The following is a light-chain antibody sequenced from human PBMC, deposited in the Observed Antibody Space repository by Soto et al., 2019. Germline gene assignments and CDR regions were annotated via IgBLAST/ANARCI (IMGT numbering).Light chain of an antibody. CDR1: QSVTSSY. J-gene: IGKJ5*01. Sequence: EIVLTQSPGTLSLSPGDRATLSCRASQSVTSSYLAWYQQKPGQAPRLLICGASSRATGIPDRFSGSGSGTDFTLTISRLEPEDFAVYYCQQYGNSPITFSQGTRLEIK. CDR3: QQYGNSPIT. CDR2: GAS. V-gene: IGKV3-20*01.